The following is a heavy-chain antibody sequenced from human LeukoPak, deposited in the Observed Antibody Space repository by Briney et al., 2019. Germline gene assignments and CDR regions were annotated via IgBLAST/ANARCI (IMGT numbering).Heavy chain of an antibody. D-gene: IGHD2-2*02. CDR2: IIPIFGTA. CDR3: ARALYCSSTSCYTAYYYYMDV. J-gene: IGHJ6*03. Sequence: SVKVSCKASGGTFSSYAISWVRQAPGQGLEWMGGIIPIFGTANYAQKFQGRVTITADESTSTAYMELSSLRSEDTAVDYCARALYCSSTSCYTAYYYYMDVWGKGTTVTVSS. V-gene: IGHV1-69*01. CDR1: GGTFSSYA.